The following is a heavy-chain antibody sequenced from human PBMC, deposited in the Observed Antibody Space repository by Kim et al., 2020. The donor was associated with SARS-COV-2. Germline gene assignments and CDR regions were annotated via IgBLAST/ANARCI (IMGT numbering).Heavy chain of an antibody. V-gene: IGHV3-49*03. J-gene: IGHJ6*02. CDR1: GFTFGDYA. CDR3: TNIAVAGDYNYYYGMDV. CDR2: IRSKAYGGTT. Sequence: GGSLRHSCTASGFTFGDYAMSWFRQAPGKGLEWVGFIRSKAYGGTTEYAASVKGRFTISRDDSKSIAYLQMNSLKTEDTAVYYCTNIAVAGDYNYYYGMDVWAKGPRSPSP. D-gene: IGHD6-19*01.